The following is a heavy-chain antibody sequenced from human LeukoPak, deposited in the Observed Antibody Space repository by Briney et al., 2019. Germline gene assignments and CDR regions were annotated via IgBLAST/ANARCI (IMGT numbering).Heavy chain of an antibody. CDR3: ARGQRSTLFGVAVED. J-gene: IGHJ4*02. Sequence: ASVKVSCKASGYTFTTYDINWVRQATGQGLEWMGWMNPDSGDTGYAQKFQGRVTMTRNTSISTAYLELSSLTSDDTAAYYCARGQRSTLFGVAVEDWGQGSLVTVSS. V-gene: IGHV1-8*01. CDR1: GYTFTTYD. CDR2: MNPDSGDT. D-gene: IGHD3-3*01.